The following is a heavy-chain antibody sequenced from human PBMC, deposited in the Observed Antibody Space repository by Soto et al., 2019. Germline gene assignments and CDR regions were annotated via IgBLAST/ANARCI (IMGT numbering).Heavy chain of an antibody. CDR3: ARDQTGITTAGGGRIDR. V-gene: IGHV3-30*15. CDR1: GFTFNSPA. D-gene: IGHD6-13*01. J-gene: IGHJ5*02. Sequence: PRGARRLSCAASGFTFNSPAMQWVRHAPGKGLECVAIVSFDGSNKYYADSVKGRFTISRDNSKNTLYLQMSGLTPEDTAFYYCARDQTGITTAGGGRIDRWGQGTLVTVSS. CDR2: VSFDGSNK.